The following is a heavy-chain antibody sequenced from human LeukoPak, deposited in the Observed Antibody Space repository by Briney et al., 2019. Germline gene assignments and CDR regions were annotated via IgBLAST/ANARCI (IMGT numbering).Heavy chain of an antibody. Sequence: SQTLSLTCAISGDSVSSNSAAWNWIRQSPSRGLEWLGRTYYRSKWYNDYAVSVKSRITINPDTSKNQFSLQLNSVTPEDTAVYYYARDYYDSSGYPNPLDYWGQGTLVTVSS. J-gene: IGHJ4*02. V-gene: IGHV6-1*01. CDR3: ARDYYDSSGYPNPLDY. CDR2: TYYRSKWYN. D-gene: IGHD3-22*01. CDR1: GDSVSSNSAA.